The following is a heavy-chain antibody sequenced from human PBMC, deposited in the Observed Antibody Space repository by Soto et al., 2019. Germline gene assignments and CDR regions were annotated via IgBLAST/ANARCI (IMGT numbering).Heavy chain of an antibody. CDR1: GGPFSSYA. CDR2: IIPIFGTA. D-gene: IGHD1-1*01. Sequence: SVKVSCQASGGPFSSYAISWVRQAPGQGLEWMGVIIPIFGTANYAQQFQGRVTITADKSTSTAYMELSSLRTEDTAVYYCARGNWNVPKAPDYYYGMHVWGQGTTVTVSS. V-gene: IGHV1-69*06. CDR3: ARGNWNVPKAPDYYYGMHV. J-gene: IGHJ6*02.